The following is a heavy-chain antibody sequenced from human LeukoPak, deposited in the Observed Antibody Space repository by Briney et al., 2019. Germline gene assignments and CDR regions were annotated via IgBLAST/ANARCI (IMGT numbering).Heavy chain of an antibody. Sequence: SVKVSCKASGGTFSSYAISWVRQAPGQGLEWMGGIIPIFGTANYAQKFQGRVTITTDESTSTAYMELSSLRSEDTAVYYCAREVEGYCSSTSCNWFDPWGQGTLVTVSS. CDR1: GGTFSSYA. V-gene: IGHV1-69*05. J-gene: IGHJ5*02. D-gene: IGHD2-2*01. CDR3: AREVEGYCSSTSCNWFDP. CDR2: IIPIFGTA.